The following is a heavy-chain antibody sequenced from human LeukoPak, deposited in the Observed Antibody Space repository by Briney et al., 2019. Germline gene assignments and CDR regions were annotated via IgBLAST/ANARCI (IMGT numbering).Heavy chain of an antibody. J-gene: IGHJ4*02. CDR2: IIPIFGTA. V-gene: IGHV1-69*13. CDR3: ARDTSNHGYFDY. CDR1: GGTFSSYA. D-gene: IGHD1-14*01. Sequence: ASVNVSCKASGGTFSSYAISWVRQAPGQGLEWMGGIIPIFGTANYAQKFQGRVTITADESTSTAYMELSSLRSEDTAVYYCARDTSNHGYFDYWGQGTLVTVSS.